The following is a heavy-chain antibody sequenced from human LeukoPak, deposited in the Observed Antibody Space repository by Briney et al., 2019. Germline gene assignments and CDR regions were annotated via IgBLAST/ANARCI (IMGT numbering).Heavy chain of an antibody. J-gene: IGHJ4*02. V-gene: IGHV3-7*03. CDR1: GFIFSSYW. CDR2: IKQDGSEK. CDR3: ASGGYSFFY. Sequence: GGSLRLSCAASGFIFSSYWMSWVRQAPGKGLEWVANIKQDGSEKYYVDSVKGRFTISRDNAKNSLYLQMNSLRAEDTAVYYCASGGYSFFYWGQGTLVTVSS. D-gene: IGHD5-18*01.